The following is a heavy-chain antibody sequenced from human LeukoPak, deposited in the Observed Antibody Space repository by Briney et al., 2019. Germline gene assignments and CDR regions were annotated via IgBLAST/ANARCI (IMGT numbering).Heavy chain of an antibody. CDR3: AKDRHLIAVATLDY. D-gene: IGHD6-19*01. Sequence: GGSLRLSCAASGFTFSSYAMSWVRQAPGKGLEWVSAISGSGGSTYYAGSVKGRFTISRDNSKNTLYLQMNSLRAEDTAVYYCAKDRHLIAVATLDYWGQGTLVTVSS. CDR1: GFTFSSYA. J-gene: IGHJ4*02. CDR2: ISGSGGST. V-gene: IGHV3-23*01.